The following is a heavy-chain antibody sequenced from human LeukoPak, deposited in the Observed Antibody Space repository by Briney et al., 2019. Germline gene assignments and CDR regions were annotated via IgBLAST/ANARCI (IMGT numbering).Heavy chain of an antibody. J-gene: IGHJ4*02. V-gene: IGHV1-46*01. CDR2: INPSGGTT. D-gene: IGHD4-17*01. CDR3: ARVDGDYEGGFDY. CDR1: GYTFTSYH. Sequence: VASVKVSCKASGYTFTSYHMHWVRQAPGQGLEWMGIINPSGGTTNYAQKFRGRVTMTRDMSTSTVYMELSSLRSEDTAVYYCARVDGDYEGGFDYWGQGTLVTVSS.